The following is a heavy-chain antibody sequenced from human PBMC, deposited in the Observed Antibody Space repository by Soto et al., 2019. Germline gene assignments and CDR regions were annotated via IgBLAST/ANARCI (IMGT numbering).Heavy chain of an antibody. Sequence: LRETLSLTCAVSGGSFTSNNWWTWVRQPPGQGLEWIGEIYRTGSTNYNPSLKSRVTISLDKSENQFCLKVTSLTAADTAVYYCASRDPGTSVNYWGQGTLVTVSS. D-gene: IGHD1-7*01. CDR2: IYRTGST. CDR3: ASRDPGTSVNY. V-gene: IGHV4-4*02. CDR1: GGSFTSNNW. J-gene: IGHJ4*02.